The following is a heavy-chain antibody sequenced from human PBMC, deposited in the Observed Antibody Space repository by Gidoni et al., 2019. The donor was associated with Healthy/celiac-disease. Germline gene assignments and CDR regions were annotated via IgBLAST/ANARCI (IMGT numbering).Heavy chain of an antibody. CDR2: IYHSGRT. Sequence: QVQLQESGPGLVKPSAPLSLTCAVSGYSLSSGYYWSWIRQPPGKGLEWIGSIYHSGRTYYNPSLKSRVTISVYTAKTQFALKLSSVTAADTAVYYCARDPGSNGVSWGQGTLVTVSS. J-gene: IGHJ4*02. CDR3: ARDPGSNGVS. V-gene: IGHV4-38-2*02. CDR1: GYSLSSGYY. D-gene: IGHD2-8*01.